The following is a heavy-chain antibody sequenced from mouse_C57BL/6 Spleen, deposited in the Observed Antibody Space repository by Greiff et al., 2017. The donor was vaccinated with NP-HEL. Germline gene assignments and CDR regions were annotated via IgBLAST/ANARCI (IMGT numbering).Heavy chain of an antibody. CDR3: AKTITTVLEYYYAMDY. Sequence: QVQLQQSGPGLVQPSQSLSITCTVSGFSLTSYGVHWVRQSPGKGLEWLGVIWRGGSTDYNAAFMSRLSITKDNSKSQVFFKMNSLQADDTAIYYCAKTITTVLEYYYAMDYWGQGTSVTVSS. CDR2: IWRGGST. D-gene: IGHD1-1*01. J-gene: IGHJ4*01. V-gene: IGHV2-5*01. CDR1: GFSLTSYG.